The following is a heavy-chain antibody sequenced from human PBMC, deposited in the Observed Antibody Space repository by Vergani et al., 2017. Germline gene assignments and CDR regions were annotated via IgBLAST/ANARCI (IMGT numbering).Heavy chain of an antibody. V-gene: IGHV4-30-4*08. D-gene: IGHD3-9*01. J-gene: IGHJ4*02. Sequence: QVQLQESGPGLVKPSQTLSLTCTVSGGSISSGDYYWSWIRQPPGKGLEWIGYIYYSGSTYYNPSLKSRVTISVDTSKNQFSLKLSSVTAADTAVYYCARSELNYDILTGYYSREVGYWGQGTLVTVSS. CDR3: ARSELNYDILTGYYSREVGY. CDR2: IYYSGST. CDR1: GGSISSGDYY.